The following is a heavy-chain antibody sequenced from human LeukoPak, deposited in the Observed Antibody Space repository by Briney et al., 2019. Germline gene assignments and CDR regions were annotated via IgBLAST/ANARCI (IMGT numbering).Heavy chain of an antibody. CDR1: GFTFSSYW. CDR3: ARIINGYDSNYYYSYCMDV. D-gene: IGHD3-10*01. CDR2: IKQDGSGK. J-gene: IGHJ6*03. V-gene: IGHV3-7*01. Sequence: GGSLRLSCAASGFTFSSYWMSWVRQAPAKGLEWVANIKQDGSGKYYVDSVKGRFTISRDNARNSLYLQMNSLRAEDTAVYYCARIINGYDSNYYYSYCMDVWGKGTTVTVSS.